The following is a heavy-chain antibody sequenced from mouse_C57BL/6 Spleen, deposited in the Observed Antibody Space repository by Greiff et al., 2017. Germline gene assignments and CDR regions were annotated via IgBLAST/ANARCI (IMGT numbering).Heavy chain of an antibody. CDR1: GYTFTSYW. Sequence: QVQLQQPGAELVMPGASVKLSCKASGYTFTSYWTHWVKQRPGQGLEWIGEIDPSDSYTNYNQKFKGKSTLTVDKSSSTAYMRLSSLTSEDSAVYYCARRGGYRSFDYWGQGTTLTVSS. V-gene: IGHV1-69*01. D-gene: IGHD2-2*01. CDR2: IDPSDSYT. CDR3: ARRGGYRSFDY. J-gene: IGHJ2*01.